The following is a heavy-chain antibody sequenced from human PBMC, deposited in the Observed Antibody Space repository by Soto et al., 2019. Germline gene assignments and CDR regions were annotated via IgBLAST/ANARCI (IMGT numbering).Heavy chain of an antibody. CDR2: IIPIFGTA. CDR3: ARASRGRDGYNNDYYYYVMDV. CDR1: GGTFSSYA. Sequence: SVKVSCKASGGTFSSYAISWVRQAPGQGLEWMGGIIPIFGTANYAQKFQGRVTITADESTSTAYMELSSLRSEDTAVYYCARASRGRDGYNNDYYYYVMDVWGQGTTVIVSS. V-gene: IGHV1-69*13. J-gene: IGHJ6*02. D-gene: IGHD4-4*01.